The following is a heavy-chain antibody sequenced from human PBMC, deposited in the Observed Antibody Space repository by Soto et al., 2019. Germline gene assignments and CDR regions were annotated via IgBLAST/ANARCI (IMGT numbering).Heavy chain of an antibody. V-gene: IGHV3-23*01. D-gene: IGHD3-10*01. CDR2: ISGRGDST. CDR3: AKDSGLYYSHRHSDF. Sequence: EVQLLESGGGLLQPGGSLRLACAASGFTFSDYAMSWVRQTPGKGLEWVSAISGRGDSTYYADSLKGQFTISRDNSKKTLYLPMNKLTADDTAVYFCAKDSGLYYSHRHSDFWGQGTLVSGSS. J-gene: IGHJ4*02. CDR1: GFTFSDYA.